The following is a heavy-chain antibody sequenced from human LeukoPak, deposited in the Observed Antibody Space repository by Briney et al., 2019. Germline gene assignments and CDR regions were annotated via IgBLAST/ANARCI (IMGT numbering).Heavy chain of an antibody. V-gene: IGHV1-69*04. J-gene: IGHJ6*02. Sequence: SVKVSCKASGGSFSTYAISWVRQAPGQGLEWMGRIIPTLGKANYAQKFQGRVTITADKFTTTTYMELSSLRSDDTAVYYCARYGDSSHGMDVWGQGTTVTVSS. D-gene: IGHD4-17*01. CDR2: IIPTLGKA. CDR1: GGSFSTYA. CDR3: ARYGDSSHGMDV.